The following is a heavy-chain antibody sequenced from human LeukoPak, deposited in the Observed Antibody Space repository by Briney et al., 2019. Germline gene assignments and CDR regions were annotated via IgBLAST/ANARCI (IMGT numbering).Heavy chain of an antibody. Sequence: PSETLSLTCAVSGYSIRSGYYWGWIRQPPEKALEWIGRIYHNGNTYYNPSLKSRVTISIDLSKNQFSLKLSSVTAADTAVYYCARSDGYFRLDYWGQGTLVTVSS. CDR3: ARSDGYFRLDY. J-gene: IGHJ4*02. D-gene: IGHD2-21*01. CDR2: IYHNGNT. CDR1: GYSIRSGYY. V-gene: IGHV4-38-2*01.